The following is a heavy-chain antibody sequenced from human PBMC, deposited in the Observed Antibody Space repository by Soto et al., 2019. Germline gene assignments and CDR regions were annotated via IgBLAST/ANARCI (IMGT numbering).Heavy chain of an antibody. CDR1: GFTLSDYW. CDR3: TRDRSTVTLFDY. J-gene: IGHJ4*02. V-gene: IGHV3-74*01. CDR2: INSDGSST. Sequence: EAQLVESGGGLVQPGGSLRLSCAVSGFTLSDYWMHWVRQAPGKGLVWVSRINSDGSSTGYADSVKGRFTVSRDNAKNTLYLQINSLRAEDTAVYYCTRDRSTVTLFDYWGQGTLVTVSS. D-gene: IGHD4-17*01.